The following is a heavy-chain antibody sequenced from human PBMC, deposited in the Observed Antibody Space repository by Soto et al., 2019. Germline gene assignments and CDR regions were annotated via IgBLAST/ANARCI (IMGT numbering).Heavy chain of an antibody. J-gene: IGHJ6*03. CDR2: INSDGSST. D-gene: IGHD3-3*01. CDR3: ARDRLLYGDYYYYMDV. CDR1: GFTFRSYW. Sequence: GGSPRLSCAAPGFTFRSYWMHWVRQAPEKGLVWVSRINSDGSSTSYADSVKGRFTISRDNAKNTLYLQMNSLRAEDTAVYYCARDRLLYGDYYYYMDVWGKGTTVTVSS. V-gene: IGHV3-74*01.